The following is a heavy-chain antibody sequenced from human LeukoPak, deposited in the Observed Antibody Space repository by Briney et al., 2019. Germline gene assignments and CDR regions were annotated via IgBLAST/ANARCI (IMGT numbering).Heavy chain of an antibody. CDR3: ARDLGSYDSNTYRPY. Sequence: ASVKVSCKASGYTFTSYYMHWVRQAPGQGLEWMGWISAYNGNTNYAQKFQGRVTMTTDTSTSTAYMELRSLRSDDTAVYYCARDLGSYDSNTYRPYWGQGTLVTVSS. V-gene: IGHV1-18*04. J-gene: IGHJ4*02. CDR2: ISAYNGNT. D-gene: IGHD3-22*01. CDR1: GYTFTSYY.